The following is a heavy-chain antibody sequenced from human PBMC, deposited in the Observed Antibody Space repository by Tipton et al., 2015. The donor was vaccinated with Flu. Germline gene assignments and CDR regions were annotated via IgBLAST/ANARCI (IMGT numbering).Heavy chain of an antibody. CDR1: GFTFSDYY. CDR3: AKCPSFHYYDSSGYYYFDY. Sequence: SLRLSCAASGFTFSDYYMSWIRQAPGKGLEWVSYISSSSSYTNYADSVKGRFTISRDNAKNSLYLQMNSLRAEDTAVYYCAKCPSFHYYDSSGYYYFDYWGQGTLVTVSS. V-gene: IGHV3-11*03. J-gene: IGHJ4*02. CDR2: ISSSSSYT. D-gene: IGHD3-22*01.